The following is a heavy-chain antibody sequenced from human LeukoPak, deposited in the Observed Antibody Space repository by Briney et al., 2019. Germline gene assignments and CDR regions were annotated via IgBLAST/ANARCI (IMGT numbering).Heavy chain of an antibody. CDR2: INSDGSST. D-gene: IGHD3-22*01. Sequence: GGSLRLSCAASGFTFSSYWMHWVRQAPGKGLVWVSRINSDGSSTSYADSVKGRFTISRDDAKNTLYLQMNSLRAEDTAVYYCAREDYYDSSGYPSGGFDYWGQGTLVTVSS. CDR1: GFTFSSYW. CDR3: AREDYYDSSGYPSGGFDY. V-gene: IGHV3-74*01. J-gene: IGHJ4*02.